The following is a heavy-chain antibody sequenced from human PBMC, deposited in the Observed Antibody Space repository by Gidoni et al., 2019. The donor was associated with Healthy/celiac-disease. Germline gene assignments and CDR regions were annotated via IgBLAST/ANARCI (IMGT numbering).Heavy chain of an antibody. CDR3: ASGDSSSWFWAFDI. CDR2: IYYSGST. V-gene: IGHV4-39*01. Sequence: QLQPQESGPGLVKPSETLSLTCTVSGGSIRSSSYYWGWIRQPPGKGLEWIGSIYYSGSTYYNPSLKSRVTISVDTSKNQFSLKLSSVTAADTAVYYCASGDSSSWFWAFDIWGQGTMVTVSS. CDR1: GGSIRSSSYY. J-gene: IGHJ3*02. D-gene: IGHD6-13*01.